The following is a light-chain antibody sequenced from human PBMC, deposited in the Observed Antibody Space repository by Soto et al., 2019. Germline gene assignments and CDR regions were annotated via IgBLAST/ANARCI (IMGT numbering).Light chain of an antibody. CDR3: QQRTNWPPYT. Sequence: EIVLTQSPATLSLSPGERATLSCRASQSVSNYLAWYQQKPGQAPRLLIFDASSRAPSIPARFRGSGSGTDFTLTISSLEPEDFALYYCQQRTNWPPYTFGQGTKLEIK. CDR1: QSVSNY. V-gene: IGKV3-11*01. CDR2: DAS. J-gene: IGKJ2*01.